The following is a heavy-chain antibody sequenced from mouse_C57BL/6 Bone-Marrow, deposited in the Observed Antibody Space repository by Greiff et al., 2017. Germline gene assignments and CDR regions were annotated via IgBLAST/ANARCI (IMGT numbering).Heavy chain of an antibody. V-gene: IGHV2-2*01. D-gene: IGHD2-4*01. Sequence: QVQLQQSGPGLVQPSQSLSITCTVSGFSLTSYGVHWVRQSPGKGLEWLGVIWSGGSTDYNAAFISRLSISKDNSKSQVFFKMNSLQADDTAIYYCARPSDYVWFAYWGQGTLVTVSA. CDR3: ARPSDYVWFAY. J-gene: IGHJ3*01. CDR2: IWSGGST. CDR1: GFSLTSYG.